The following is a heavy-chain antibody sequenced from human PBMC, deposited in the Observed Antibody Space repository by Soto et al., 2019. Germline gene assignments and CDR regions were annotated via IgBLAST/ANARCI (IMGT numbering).Heavy chain of an antibody. D-gene: IGHD3-16*02. Sequence: QVQLQESGPGLVKPSGTLSLTCAVSGGSISSSNWWSWVRQPPGKGLEWIGEIYHSGSTNYNPALRSRVNITVDKSKNQFSLKLSSVTAADTAVYYCARGLRTLSPLDYWGQGTLVTVSS. CDR3: ARGLRTLSPLDY. J-gene: IGHJ4*02. CDR2: IYHSGST. CDR1: GGSISSSNW. V-gene: IGHV4-4*02.